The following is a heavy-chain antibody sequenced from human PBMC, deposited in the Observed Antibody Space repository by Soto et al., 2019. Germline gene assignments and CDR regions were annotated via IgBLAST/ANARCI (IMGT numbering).Heavy chain of an antibody. Sequence: QVQLVESGGGVVQPGRSLRLSCAASGFTFSHYAMHWVRQAPGKGLEWVALMSYDGSNEYYADSVKGRFTISRDNSKNTLYMKMTSLRAEDTAVYYCAKDGSNNFDYWGQGTLVTVSS. V-gene: IGHV3-30*18. CDR1: GFTFSHYA. CDR2: MSYDGSNE. D-gene: IGHD1-26*01. J-gene: IGHJ4*02. CDR3: AKDGSNNFDY.